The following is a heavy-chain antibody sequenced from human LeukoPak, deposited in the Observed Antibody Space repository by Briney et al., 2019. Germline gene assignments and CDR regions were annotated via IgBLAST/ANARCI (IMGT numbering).Heavy chain of an antibody. CDR3: ARGCGGDCYSDGATFQH. D-gene: IGHD2-21*02. CDR2: IIPIFGTA. CDR1: GGTFSSYA. J-gene: IGHJ1*01. Sequence: GASVKVSCKASGGTFSSYAISWVRQAPGQGLEWMGGIIPIFGTANYAQKFQGRVMITADESTSTAYMELSSLRSEDTAVYYCARGCGGDCYSDGATFQHWGQGTLVTVSS. V-gene: IGHV1-69*13.